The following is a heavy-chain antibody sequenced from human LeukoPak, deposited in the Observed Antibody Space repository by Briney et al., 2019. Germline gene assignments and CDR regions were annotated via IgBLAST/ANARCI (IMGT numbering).Heavy chain of an antibody. J-gene: IGHJ5*02. CDR3: ARGKVGARQFDP. V-gene: IGHV1-8*01. Sequence: ASVKVSCKASGYTFTSYDINWVRQATGQGLEWMGWTNPKSGNTGYAQKFQGRVTMTRNTSISTAYMELSSLRSEDTAVYYCARGKVGARQFDPWGQGTLVTVSS. CDR1: GYTFTSYD. CDR2: TNPKSGNT. D-gene: IGHD1-26*01.